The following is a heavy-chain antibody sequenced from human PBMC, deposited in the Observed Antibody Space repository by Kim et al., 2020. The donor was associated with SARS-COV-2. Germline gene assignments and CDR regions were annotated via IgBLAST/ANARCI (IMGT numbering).Heavy chain of an antibody. J-gene: IGHJ4*02. V-gene: IGHV4-39*07. Sequence: SETLSLICTVSGGSISSSSYYWGWIRQPPGKGLEWIGSIYYSGSTYYNPSLKSRVTISVDTSKNQFSLKLSSVTAADTAVYYCARVTLSMVRGGRDYWGQGTLVTVSS. CDR3: ARVTLSMVRGGRDY. CDR1: GGSISSSSYY. CDR2: IYYSGST. D-gene: IGHD3-10*01.